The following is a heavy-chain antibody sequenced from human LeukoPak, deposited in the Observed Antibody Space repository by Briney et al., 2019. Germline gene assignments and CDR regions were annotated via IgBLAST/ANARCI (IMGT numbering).Heavy chain of an antibody. CDR3: ARSAGIAATIVLGY. Sequence: PGGSLRLSCAASGFIVSSNYMSWVRQAPGKGLEWVSIIYSGGRTSYADSVKGRFTISRDISKNTLYLQMSSLRAEDTAVYYCARSAGIAATIVLGYWGQGTLVTVSS. J-gene: IGHJ4*02. V-gene: IGHV3-66*01. D-gene: IGHD5-12*01. CDR1: GFIVSSNY. CDR2: IYSGGRT.